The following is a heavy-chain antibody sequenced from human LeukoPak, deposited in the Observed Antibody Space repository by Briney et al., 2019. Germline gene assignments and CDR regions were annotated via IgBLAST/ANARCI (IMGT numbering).Heavy chain of an antibody. CDR3: ARDSYYQNVWGSFMDY. CDR1: GFTFSSYE. J-gene: IGHJ4*02. D-gene: IGHD3-16*01. CDR2: ISSSGSTI. V-gene: IGHV3-48*03. Sequence: GGSLRLSCAASGFTFSSYEMNWVRQAPGKGLEWVSYISSSGSTIYYADSVKGRFTISRDNSKNSLYLQMDSLRPEDTAVYYCARDSYYQNVWGSFMDYWGQGSLVTVSS.